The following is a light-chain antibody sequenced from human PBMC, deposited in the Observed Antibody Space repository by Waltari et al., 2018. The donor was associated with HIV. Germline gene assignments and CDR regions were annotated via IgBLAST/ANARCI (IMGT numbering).Light chain of an antibody. CDR2: DAS. Sequence: EIVLTQSPATLSLSSGERATLSGRATPGVSSDLTWFQPKPGQAPRLPTLDASKRATGIPARFSGSGAGTDFTLTISSLEPEDFAVYYCQQHSNWPWTFGQGTKVEIK. V-gene: IGKV3-11*01. J-gene: IGKJ1*01. CDR1: PGVSSD. CDR3: QQHSNWPWT.